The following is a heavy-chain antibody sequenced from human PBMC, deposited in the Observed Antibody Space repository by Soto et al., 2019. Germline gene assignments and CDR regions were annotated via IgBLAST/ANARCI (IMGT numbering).Heavy chain of an antibody. V-gene: IGHV4-39*01. D-gene: IGHD3-10*01. J-gene: IGHJ4*02. Sequence: SETLSLTCTVSGGSISSSSYYWGWIRQPPGKGLEWIGSIYYSGSTYYNPSLKSRVTISVDTSKNQFSLKLSSVTAADTAVYYCASHRHYYGSGSPADYWGQGTLVTVSS. CDR2: IYYSGST. CDR3: ASHRHYYGSGSPADY. CDR1: GGSISSSSYY.